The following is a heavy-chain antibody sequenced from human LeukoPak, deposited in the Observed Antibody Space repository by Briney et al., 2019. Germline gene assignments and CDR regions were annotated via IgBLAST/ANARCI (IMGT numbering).Heavy chain of an antibody. CDR3: VRFDSSGHYYDFDY. CDR1: GFAFSSYW. V-gene: IGHV3-74*01. D-gene: IGHD3-22*01. Sequence: PGGSLRLSCAASGFAFSSYWMHWVRQAPGKGLVWVSRINSDGSTTSYADSVRGRFTISRDNAKNTVYVQMNSLRAEDTAVYYCVRFDSSGHYYDFDYWGQGTLVTVSS. J-gene: IGHJ4*02. CDR2: INSDGSTT.